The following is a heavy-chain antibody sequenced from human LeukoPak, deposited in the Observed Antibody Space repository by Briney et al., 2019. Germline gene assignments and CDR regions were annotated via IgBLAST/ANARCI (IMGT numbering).Heavy chain of an antibody. V-gene: IGHV4-61*02. CDR3: ARNGQLDPGYYYMDV. Sequence: SQTLSLTCTVSGGSISSGSYYWSWIRQPAGKGLEWIGRIYTSGSTNYNPSLKSRVTISVDTSKNQFSLKLSSVTAADTAVYYCARNGQLDPGYYYMDVWGKGTTVTVSS. CDR1: GGSISSGSYY. J-gene: IGHJ6*03. CDR2: IYTSGST. D-gene: IGHD6-6*01.